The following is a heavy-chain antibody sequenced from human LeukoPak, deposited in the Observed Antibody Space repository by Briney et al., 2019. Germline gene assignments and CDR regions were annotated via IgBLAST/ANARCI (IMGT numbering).Heavy chain of an antibody. V-gene: IGHV3-21*01. CDR1: GFTFSSYS. J-gene: IGHJ4*02. Sequence: GGSLRLSCAASGFTFSSYSMDWVRQAPGKGLEWVPSISSSSSYIYYADSVKGRFTISRDNAKNSLYLQMNSLRAEDTAVYYCARGRAVLRFLEWLLDYWGQGTLVTVSS. CDR3: ARGRAVLRFLEWLLDY. D-gene: IGHD3-3*01. CDR2: ISSSSSYI.